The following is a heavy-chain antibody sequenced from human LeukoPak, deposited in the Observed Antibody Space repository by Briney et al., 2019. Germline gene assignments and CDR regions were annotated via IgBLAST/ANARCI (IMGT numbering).Heavy chain of an antibody. CDR1: GGSISSGDYY. J-gene: IGHJ4*02. D-gene: IGHD3-10*01. V-gene: IGHV4-30-4*01. CDR2: IYYSGST. CDR3: AREPYGSGSYAPGY. Sequence: SETLFLTCTVSGGSISSGDYYWSWIRQPPGKGLEWIGYIYYSGSTYYNPSLKSRVTISVDTSKNQFSLKLSSVTAADTAVYYCAREPYGSGSYAPGYWGQGTLVTVSS.